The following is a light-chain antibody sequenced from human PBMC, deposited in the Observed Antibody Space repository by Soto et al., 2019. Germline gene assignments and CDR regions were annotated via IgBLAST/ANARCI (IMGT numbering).Light chain of an antibody. Sequence: DIVLTQYPDSLAVSLGERATINCKSSQSVLYSSNNKNYLAWYQQKTGQPPKLLIYWASTLESGVPDRFSVSGSGTDFTLTISSLQAEDVAVYYCQQYYSTPPYTFGQGTKLEIK. J-gene: IGKJ2*01. CDR2: WAS. V-gene: IGKV4-1*01. CDR3: QQYYSTPPYT. CDR1: QSVLYSSNNKNY.